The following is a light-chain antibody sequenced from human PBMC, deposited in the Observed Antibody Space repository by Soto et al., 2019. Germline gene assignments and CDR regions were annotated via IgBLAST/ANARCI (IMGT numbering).Light chain of an antibody. V-gene: IGLV1-44*01. CDR1: RSNIGGHA. J-gene: IGLJ2*01. CDR3: AAWDDSLNAVV. CDR2: SSD. Sequence: QSVLTQPPSASGTPGQTVSISCSGTRSNIGGHAVNWYQQLPGTAPKRLIFSSDQRPSGVPDRFSGSESGTSASLAISGLQSEDEADYSCAAWDDSLNAVVFGGGTKLTVL.